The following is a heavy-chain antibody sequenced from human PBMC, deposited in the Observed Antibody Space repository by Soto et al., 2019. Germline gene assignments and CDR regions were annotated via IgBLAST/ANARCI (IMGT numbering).Heavy chain of an antibody. CDR2: IVPIFGA. CDR1: GGTFSNYG. J-gene: IGHJ6*02. CDR3: ARGGSDYEGSGYYQGHV. D-gene: IGHD3-22*01. V-gene: IGHV1-69*12. Sequence: QVQLVQSGAEVKKPGSSVKVSCKSSGGTFSNYGFSWVRQAPGQGLECMGVIVPIFGAEHPQKFQGRVTITADESXNXALMERRGLRSEDTAVYYCARGGSDYEGSGYYQGHVWGQGTTVTVSS.